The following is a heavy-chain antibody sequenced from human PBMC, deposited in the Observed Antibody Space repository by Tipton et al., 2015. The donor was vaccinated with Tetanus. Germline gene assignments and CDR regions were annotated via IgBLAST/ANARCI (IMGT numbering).Heavy chain of an antibody. CDR3: AREESGGGFDY. CDR1: GFTFSSYA. V-gene: IGHV3-30*03. J-gene: IGHJ4*02. Sequence: SLRLSCAASGFTFSSYAMHWVRQAPGKGLDWVAIISYDGSNKYYADSVKGRFTISRDNSKSTLYLQMNSLRAEDTATYYCAREESGGGFDYWGQGTLVTVSS. CDR2: ISYDGSNK. D-gene: IGHD3-16*01.